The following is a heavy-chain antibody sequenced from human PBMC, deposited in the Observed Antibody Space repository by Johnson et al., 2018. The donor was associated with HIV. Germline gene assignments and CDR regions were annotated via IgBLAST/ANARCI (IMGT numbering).Heavy chain of an antibody. CDR2: INSDGSST. V-gene: IGHV3-74*01. Sequence: VQLVEFGGDLVQPGGSLRLSCVGSGFTFSTNWMHWVRQAPGKGLVWVSRINSDGSSTSYAESVKGRFTISRYNAKNTLYLQMDSLGAEDTAVYYCARVQILADDVFNIWGQGTMVTVSS. D-gene: IGHD3-3*02. J-gene: IGHJ3*02. CDR1: GFTFSTNW. CDR3: ARVQILADDVFNI.